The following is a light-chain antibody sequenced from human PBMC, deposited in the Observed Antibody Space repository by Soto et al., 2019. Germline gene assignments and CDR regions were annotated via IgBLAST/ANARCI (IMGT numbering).Light chain of an antibody. CDR3: QSYDSSLSDSYV. CDR1: SSNIGAGYD. V-gene: IGLV1-40*01. CDR2: GNI. J-gene: IGLJ1*01. Sequence: QAVVTQPPSVSGAPGQRVTISCTGSSSNIGAGYDVHWYQHLPGTAPKLLIYGNINRPSGVPDRFSGSKSGTSASLAITGLQAYDEADYYCQSYDSSLSDSYVFGAGTKLTVL.